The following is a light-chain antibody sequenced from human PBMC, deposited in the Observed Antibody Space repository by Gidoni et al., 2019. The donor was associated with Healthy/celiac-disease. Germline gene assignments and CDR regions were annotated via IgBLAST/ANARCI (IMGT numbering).Light chain of an antibody. Sequence: EIVMTQSPATLSVSPGERATLSCRASQSVSSNFAWYQQQPGQAPRLLLYGASTSATAIPARFSGSGSGTEFTLPISSLQPEDFAVDYCQQYYNWPPITFGQGTRLEIK. V-gene: IGKV3-15*01. CDR3: QQYYNWPPIT. CDR1: QSVSSN. J-gene: IGKJ5*01. CDR2: GAS.